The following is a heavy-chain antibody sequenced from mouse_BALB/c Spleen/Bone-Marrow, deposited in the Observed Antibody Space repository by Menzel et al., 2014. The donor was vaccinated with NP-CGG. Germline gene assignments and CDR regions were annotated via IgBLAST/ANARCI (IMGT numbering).Heavy chain of an antibody. V-gene: IGHV1-18*01. CDR3: ARGGTAWFTY. CDR1: GYSFTDYT. J-gene: IGHJ3*01. CDR2: FNPYNDVS. Sequence: VQLKESGPELVKPGASMKISCKASGYSFTDYTMNWVKQSHGKNLEWIGLFNPYNDVSTYNQKFKGKAILTVDKSSSTAYMELLSLTSEDSAVYYCARGGTAWFTYWGQGTLVTVSA. D-gene: IGHD4-1*01.